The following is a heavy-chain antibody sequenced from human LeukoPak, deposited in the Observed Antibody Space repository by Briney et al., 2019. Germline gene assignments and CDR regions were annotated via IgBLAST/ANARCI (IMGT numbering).Heavy chain of an antibody. CDR2: ISVSGDRT. D-gene: IGHD6-19*01. J-gene: IGHJ4*02. V-gene: IGHV3-23*01. CDR3: AGSLRGGGWYMY. Sequence: AGGSLRLSCAASGFTFSTYAMSWVRQAPGKGLEWVSSISVSGDRTFYADPVKGRFTISRDDSKNTLFVQMNSLRDEDTAVYYCAGSLRGGGWYMYWGQGTLVTVSS. CDR1: GFTFSTYA.